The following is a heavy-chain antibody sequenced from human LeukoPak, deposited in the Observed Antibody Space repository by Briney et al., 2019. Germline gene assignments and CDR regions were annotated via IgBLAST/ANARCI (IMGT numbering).Heavy chain of an antibody. V-gene: IGHV4-38-2*02. CDR1: RYSISSGYY. CDR3: ARHADYYESTSYFWDY. D-gene: IGHD3-22*01. J-gene: IGHJ4*02. CDR2: IYRSGST. Sequence: SETLSLTCTVSRYSISSGYYWGWIRQPPGQGLEWIGSIYRSGSTYYNSSLKSRVTISVDTSKNQFSLKLSSVTAADTAVYYCARHADYYESTSYFWDYWGQGTLVTVSS.